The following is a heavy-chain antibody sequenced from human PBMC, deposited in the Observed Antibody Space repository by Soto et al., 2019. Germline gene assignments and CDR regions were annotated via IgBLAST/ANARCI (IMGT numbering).Heavy chain of an antibody. Sequence: SVKVSCKASGFTFTSSAVQWVRQARGQRLEWIGWIVVGSGNTNYAQKFQERVTITRDMSTSTAYMELSSLRSEDTAVYYCAAVPSGDLYIYYYYGMDVWGQGTTVTVSS. D-gene: IGHD7-27*01. CDR2: IVVGSGNT. V-gene: IGHV1-58*01. J-gene: IGHJ6*02. CDR3: AAVPSGDLYIYYYYGMDV. CDR1: GFTFTSSA.